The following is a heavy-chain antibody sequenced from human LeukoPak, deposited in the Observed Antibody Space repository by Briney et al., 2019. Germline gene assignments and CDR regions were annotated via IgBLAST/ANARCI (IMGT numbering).Heavy chain of an antibody. CDR1: GGSFSGYY. CDR2: IYHSGST. V-gene: IGHV4-38-2*01. D-gene: IGHD2-15*01. Sequence: SETLSLTCAVYGGSFSGYYWGWIRQPPGKGLEWIGSIYHSGSTYYNPALKSRVTISVDTSKNQFSLTLSSVPAADTAVYYCARGAGYCSGGSCPDYWGQGTLVTVSS. CDR3: ARGAGYCSGGSCPDY. J-gene: IGHJ4*02.